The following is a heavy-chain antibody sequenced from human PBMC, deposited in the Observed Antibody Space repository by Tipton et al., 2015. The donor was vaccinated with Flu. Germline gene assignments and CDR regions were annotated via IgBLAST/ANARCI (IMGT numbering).Heavy chain of an antibody. CDR3: ARGPLPDSNWYNGMDV. V-gene: IGHV3-13*01. CDR2: IGSAGDT. J-gene: IGHJ6*02. Sequence: SLRLSCAASGFTFSSYDMHWVRQATGKGLEWVSGIGSAGDTYYLDSVKGRFTISRDNAKNSLYLQMNSLRAGDTAVYYCARGPLPDSNWYNGMDVWGQGTTVTVSS. D-gene: IGHD6-13*01. CDR1: GFTFSSYD.